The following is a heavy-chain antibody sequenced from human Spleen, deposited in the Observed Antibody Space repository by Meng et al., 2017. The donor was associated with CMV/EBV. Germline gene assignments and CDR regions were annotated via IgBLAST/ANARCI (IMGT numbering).Heavy chain of an antibody. CDR3: ARATYDSSGCHDY. CDR1: GFTLSSYW. CDR2: IKQDDSEK. V-gene: IGHV3-7*01. D-gene: IGHD3-22*01. Sequence: GGSLRLSCAASGFTLSSYWMSWVRQAPGKGLEWVANIKQDDSEKYYVDSVKGRFTISRDNAKNSLYLQMNSLRAEDTAVYYCARATYDSSGCHDYWGQGTLVTVSS. J-gene: IGHJ4*02.